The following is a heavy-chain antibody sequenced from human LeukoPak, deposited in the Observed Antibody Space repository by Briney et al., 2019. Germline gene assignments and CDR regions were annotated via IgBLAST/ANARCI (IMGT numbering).Heavy chain of an antibody. J-gene: IGHJ5*02. CDR3: AKGVVPAAKGNWFDP. CDR1: GFTFSSCA. D-gene: IGHD2-2*01. V-gene: IGHV3-23*01. Sequence: GGSLRLSCAASGFTFSSCAMSWVRQAPGKGLEWVSAISGSGGSTYYADSVKGRFTISRDNSKNTLYLQMNSLRAEDTAVYYCAKGVVPAAKGNWFDPWGQGTLVTVSS. CDR2: ISGSGGST.